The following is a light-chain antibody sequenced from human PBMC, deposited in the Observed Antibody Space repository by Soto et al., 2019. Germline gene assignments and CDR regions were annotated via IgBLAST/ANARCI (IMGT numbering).Light chain of an antibody. CDR1: QSIRNN. CDR3: HQYTNYMYT. CDR2: DAS. J-gene: IGKJ2*01. Sequence: EIVLSQSTGTLSVSPGEAVTIPCRASQSIRNNLAWYQQRPGQAPRLLIYDASTRATGIPVRFRGSGSGTDFTLTISSLQSEDFAVYYCHQYTNYMYTFGQGTKLEMK. V-gene: IGKV3-15*01.